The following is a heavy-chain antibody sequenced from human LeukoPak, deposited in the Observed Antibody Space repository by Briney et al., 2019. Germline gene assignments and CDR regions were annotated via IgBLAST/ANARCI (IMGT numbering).Heavy chain of an antibody. Sequence: SVKVSCKTSGGTFSSYAISWVRQAPGQGLEWMGRIIPIFGTANYAQKFQGRATITTDESTSTAYMELSSLRSEDTAVYYCARDGYSGYDLYYWGQGTLVTVFS. D-gene: IGHD5-12*01. V-gene: IGHV1-69*05. CDR2: IIPIFGTA. CDR1: GGTFSSYA. CDR3: ARDGYSGYDLYY. J-gene: IGHJ4*02.